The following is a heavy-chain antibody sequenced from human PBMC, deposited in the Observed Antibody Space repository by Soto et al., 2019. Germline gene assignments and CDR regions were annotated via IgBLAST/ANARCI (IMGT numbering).Heavy chain of an antibody. V-gene: IGHV5-51*01. CDR1: GYRFSSYW. CDR2: IYPGDSDT. D-gene: IGHD2-8*01. CDR3: ARQGSNGAYYYYGMDV. Sequence: ESLKISCKGSGYRFSSYWIAWVRQMPGKGLEWMGIIYPGDSDTIYSPSFQGQVTFSADKSTSTAYLQWSSLKASDSAMYYCARQGSNGAYYYYGMDVWGQGTTVTVSS. J-gene: IGHJ6*02.